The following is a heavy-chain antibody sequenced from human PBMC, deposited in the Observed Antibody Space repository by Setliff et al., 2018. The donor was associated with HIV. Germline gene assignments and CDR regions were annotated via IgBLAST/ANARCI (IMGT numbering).Heavy chain of an antibody. CDR3: ARRRFVVVPTAPEADY. J-gene: IGHJ4*02. V-gene: IGHV4-39*01. D-gene: IGHD2-2*01. Sequence: SETLSLTCTVSGGSITSSRYYWGWIRQPPGKGLEWIGSVYYSGTTYYNPSLKRRVTISVDTSKNQFSLRLTSVTAADTAVYYCARRRFVVVPTAPEADYWGQGTLVTVSS. CDR1: GGSITSSRYY. CDR2: VYYSGTT.